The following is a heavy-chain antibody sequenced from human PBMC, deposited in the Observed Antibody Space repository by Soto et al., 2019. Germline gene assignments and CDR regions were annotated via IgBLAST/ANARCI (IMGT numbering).Heavy chain of an antibody. CDR3: ARRRGFPYYYGMDV. V-gene: IGHV4-34*01. CDR2: INHSGST. CDR1: CGSFSGYY. D-gene: IGHD5-12*01. Sequence: SETLSLTCAVYCGSFSGYYWSWIRQPPGKGLEWIGEINHSGSTNYNPSLKSRVTMSVDTSKNQFSLKLSSVTAADTAVYYCARRRGFPYYYGMDVWGQGTTVTVSS. J-gene: IGHJ6*02.